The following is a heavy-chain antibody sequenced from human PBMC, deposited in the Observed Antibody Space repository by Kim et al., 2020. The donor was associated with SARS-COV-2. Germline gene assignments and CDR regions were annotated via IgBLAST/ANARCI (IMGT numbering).Heavy chain of an antibody. D-gene: IGHD2-15*01. Sequence: ASVKVSCKASGYTFTNYAIHWVRQAPGQRLEWMGRINAGYGNTKSSQKFQGRVTITRDTSASTTYMELSSLRSEDTAVYYCARLGDDGGNYDYWGQGTLVTVTS. V-gene: IGHV1-3*01. CDR1: GYTFTNYA. CDR3: ARLGDDGGNYDY. CDR2: INAGYGNT. J-gene: IGHJ4*02.